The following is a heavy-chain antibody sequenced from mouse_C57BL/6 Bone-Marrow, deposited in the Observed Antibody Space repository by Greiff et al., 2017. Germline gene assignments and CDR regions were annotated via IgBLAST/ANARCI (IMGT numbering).Heavy chain of an antibody. CDR2: INPYNGGT. Sequence: VRLQQSGPVLVKPGASVTMSCKASGYTFTDYYLNWVKQSHGKSLEWIGVINPYNGGTSYNQKFKGKATLTVDKSSSTAYMELNSLTSEDSAVYYCALIYYGSPYYFDYWGQGTTLTVSS. CDR3: ALIYYGSPYYFDY. J-gene: IGHJ2*01. V-gene: IGHV1-19*01. CDR1: GYTFTDYY. D-gene: IGHD2-2*01.